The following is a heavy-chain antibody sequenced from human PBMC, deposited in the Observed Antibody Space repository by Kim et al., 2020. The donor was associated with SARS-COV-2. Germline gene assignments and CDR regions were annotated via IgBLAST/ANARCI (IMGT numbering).Heavy chain of an antibody. CDR1: GFTFSSYG. CDR3: AKDLGRSSSWTGYYYYG. D-gene: IGHD6-13*01. J-gene: IGHJ6*01. Sequence: GGSLRLSCAASGFTFSSYGMHWVRQAPGKGLEWVAVISYDGSNKYYADSVKGRFTISRDNSKNTLYLQMNSLRAEDTAVYYCAKDLGRSSSWTGYYYYG. CDR2: ISYDGSNK. V-gene: IGHV3-30*18.